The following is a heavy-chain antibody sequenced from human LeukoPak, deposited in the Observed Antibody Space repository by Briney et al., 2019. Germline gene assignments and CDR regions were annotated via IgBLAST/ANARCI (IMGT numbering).Heavy chain of an antibody. CDR2: IIPIFGTA. CDR3: ARQGYSGHSQGAADY. V-gene: IGHV1-69*05. D-gene: IGHD4-23*01. CDR1: GGTFSNYA. J-gene: IGHJ4*02. Sequence: GSSVKVSCKAAGGTFSNYAISWVRQAPGQGLEWMGGIIPIFGTANYAQKFQGRVTMTTDTSTSTAHMELRSLRSDDTAVYYCARQGYSGHSQGAADYWGQGTLVTVSS.